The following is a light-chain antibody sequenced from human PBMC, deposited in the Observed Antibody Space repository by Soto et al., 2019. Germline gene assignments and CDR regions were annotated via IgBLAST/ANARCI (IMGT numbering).Light chain of an antibody. J-gene: IGKJ1*01. V-gene: IGKV1-5*01. CDR3: QQYNTYLWT. CDR2: DAS. Sequence: DIQMTQSPSTLSTSVGERVTISCRANQSISNLLAWYQQKPGKAPKLLIYDASSLENGVPSRFRGSGSGTEFTLTISRLQPDDFATYYCQQYNTYLWTFGQGTKVEIK. CDR1: QSISNL.